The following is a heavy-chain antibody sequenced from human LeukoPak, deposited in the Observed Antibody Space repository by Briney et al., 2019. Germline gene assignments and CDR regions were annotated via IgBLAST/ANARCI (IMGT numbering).Heavy chain of an antibody. CDR1: GXTFSSYW. D-gene: IGHD2-2*01. CDR3: ARDVPLRYYYGMDV. CDR2: INSDGSST. V-gene: IGHV3-74*01. J-gene: IGHJ6*02. Sequence: PGGSLRLSCAASGXTFSSYWMHWVRQAPGKGLVWVSRINSDGSSTSYADSVKGRFTISRDNAKNTLYLQMNSLRAEDTAVYYCARDVPLRYYYGMDVWGQRTTATVSS.